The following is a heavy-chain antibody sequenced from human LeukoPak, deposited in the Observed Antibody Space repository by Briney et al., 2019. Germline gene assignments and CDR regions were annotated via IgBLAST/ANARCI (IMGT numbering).Heavy chain of an antibody. Sequence: PGGSLRLSCAASGFTFSRYNMNWVRQAPGKGLEWVSSISSSSSYIYYADSVKGRFTISRDNAKNSLYLQMNSLRAEDTAVYYCARPPYYDSSGYYWGAAFDIWGQGTMVTVSS. J-gene: IGHJ3*02. CDR2: ISSSSSYI. D-gene: IGHD3-22*01. CDR1: GFTFSRYN. CDR3: ARPPYYDSSGYYWGAAFDI. V-gene: IGHV3-21*01.